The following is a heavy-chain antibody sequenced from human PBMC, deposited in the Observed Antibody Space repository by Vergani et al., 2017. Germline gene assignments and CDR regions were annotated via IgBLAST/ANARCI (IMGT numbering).Heavy chain of an antibody. Sequence: EVQLVESGGGLVQPGGSLRLSCAASGFSLSRFWMSWVRQAPEKGLEWVAHISPDGSATSYVDSVKGRFTIYKDNTVDMLSLQMNSLRPDDTAVYYCVRGGRGDHGDFWSRRGPWGQGTRVIVSS. D-gene: IGHD3-3*01. CDR2: ISPDGSAT. J-gene: IGHJ5*02. V-gene: IGHV3-7*01. CDR1: GFSLSRFW. CDR3: VRGGRGDHGDFWSRRGP.